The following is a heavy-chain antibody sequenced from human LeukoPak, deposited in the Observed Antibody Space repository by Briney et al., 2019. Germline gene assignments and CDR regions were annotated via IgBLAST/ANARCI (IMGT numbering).Heavy chain of an antibody. V-gene: IGHV3-23*01. CDR2: ISKNTVDT. Sequence: RGSLRLSCTGSGFIFSRYAVSWVRQAPGKGMEWVSAISKNTVDTYYADSVKGRLTISRDSSKNTVYLQMNSVRAEDTAVYYCVRDMEPLRYFDTWGQVTLVTVSS. CDR3: VRDMEPLRYFDT. J-gene: IGHJ4*02. D-gene: IGHD3-9*01. CDR1: GFIFSRYA.